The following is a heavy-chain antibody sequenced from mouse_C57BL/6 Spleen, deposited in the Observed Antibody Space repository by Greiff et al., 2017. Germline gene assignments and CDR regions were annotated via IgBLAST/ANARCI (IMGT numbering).Heavy chain of an antibody. J-gene: IGHJ3*01. CDR3: ARNWEGFAY. CDR2: IDPSDSYT. D-gene: IGHD4-1*01. V-gene: IGHV1-69*01. CDR1: GYTFTSYW. Sequence: QVQLQQPGAELVMPGASVKLSCKASGYTFTSYWMHWVKQRPGQGLEWIGAIDPSDSYTNYNQKFKGKSTLTVDKSSSTAYMQLSSLTSEDSAVYYCARNWEGFAYWGQGTLVTVSA.